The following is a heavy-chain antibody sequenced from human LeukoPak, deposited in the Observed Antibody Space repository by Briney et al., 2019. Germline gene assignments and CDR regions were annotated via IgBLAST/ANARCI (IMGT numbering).Heavy chain of an antibody. CDR3: TSLSVSLDAFDI. CDR1: GFTFSGSA. D-gene: IGHD2/OR15-2a*01. V-gene: IGHV3-73*01. J-gene: IGHJ3*02. Sequence: GGSLRLSCAASGFTFSGSAMHWVRQASGKGLEWVGRIRSKANSYATAYAASVKGRFTISRDDSKNTAYLQMNSLKTEDTAVYYCTSLSVSLDAFDIWGQGTMVTVSS. CDR2: IRSKANSYAT.